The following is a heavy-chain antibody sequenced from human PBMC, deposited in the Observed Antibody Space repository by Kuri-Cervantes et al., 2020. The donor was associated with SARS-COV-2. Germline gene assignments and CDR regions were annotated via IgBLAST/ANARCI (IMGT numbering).Heavy chain of an antibody. Sequence: GSLRLSCAAYDASFSGYYWSWIRQPPGKGLEWIGEINHSGSTNYNPSLKRRVTISADTSKNHFSLKLSSVTAADTAVYYCARVKGWNDGHYFYYYGMDVWGQGTTVTVSS. CDR3: ARVKGWNDGHYFYYYGMDV. CDR2: INHSGST. D-gene: IGHD1-1*01. CDR1: DASFSGYY. J-gene: IGHJ6*02. V-gene: IGHV4-34*01.